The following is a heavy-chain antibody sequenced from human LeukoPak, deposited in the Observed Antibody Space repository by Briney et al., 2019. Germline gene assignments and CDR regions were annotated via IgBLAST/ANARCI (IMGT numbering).Heavy chain of an antibody. CDR2: IDTSGST. J-gene: IGHJ4*02. CDR3: ARGHSSSWTPDY. D-gene: IGHD6-13*01. V-gene: IGHV4-61*02. Sequence: SETLSLTCSVSGGSISSGNFYWNWIRQPAGKGLEWIGRIDTSGSTNYNPSLKSRVTISVDTSKNQFSLKLSSVTAADTAVYYCARGHSSSWTPDYWGQGTLVTVSS. CDR1: GGSISSGNFY.